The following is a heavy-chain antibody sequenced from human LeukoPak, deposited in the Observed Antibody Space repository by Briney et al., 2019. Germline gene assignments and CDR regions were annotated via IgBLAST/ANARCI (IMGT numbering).Heavy chain of an antibody. J-gene: IGHJ4*02. CDR2: INPKSGGT. Sequence: ASVKVSCKASGGTFSSYAISWVRQAPGQGLEWMGRINPKSGGTNSVQKFQDRVTMTSDTSITTAYMELSRLRSDDTAVYYCARQSGNYVDWGQGTLVTVSS. CDR1: GGTFSSYA. D-gene: IGHD3-10*02. V-gene: IGHV1-2*06. CDR3: ARQSGNYVD.